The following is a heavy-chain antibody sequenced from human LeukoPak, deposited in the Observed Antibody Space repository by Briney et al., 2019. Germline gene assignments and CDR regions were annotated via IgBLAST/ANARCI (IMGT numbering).Heavy chain of an antibody. CDR2: ISYDGSNK. Sequence: GGSLRLSCAASGFTFSSYGMHWVRQAPGKGLEWVAAISYDGSNKYYADSVKGRFTISRDNSKNTLYLQMNSLRAENTAVYYCAKDRWPYSSGGYYFDYWGQGTLVTVSS. CDR1: GFTFSSYG. V-gene: IGHV3-30*18. CDR3: AKDRWPYSSGGYYFDY. J-gene: IGHJ4*02. D-gene: IGHD6-19*01.